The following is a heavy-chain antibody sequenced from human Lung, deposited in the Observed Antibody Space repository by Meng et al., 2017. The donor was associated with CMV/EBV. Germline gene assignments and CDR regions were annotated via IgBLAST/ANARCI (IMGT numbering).Heavy chain of an antibody. D-gene: IGHD2-2*01. CDR1: GFTFSSYS. Sequence: GESLKISCAASGFTFSSYSINWVRQAPGKGLEWVSSISSRSSYIYYADSVKGRFTISRDNAKNSLYLQMNSLRAEDTAVYYCAREFCSSSSCYPPDVWGQWTTVTISS. V-gene: IGHV3-21*01. CDR2: ISSRSSYI. CDR3: AREFCSSSSCYPPDV. J-gene: IGHJ6*02.